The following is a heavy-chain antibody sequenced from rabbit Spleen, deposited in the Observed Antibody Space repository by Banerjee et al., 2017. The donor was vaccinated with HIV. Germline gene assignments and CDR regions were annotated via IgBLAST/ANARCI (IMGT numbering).Heavy chain of an antibody. D-gene: IGHD4-1*01. CDR2: IYSGDGRI. Sequence: QSLEESGGDLVKPEGSLTLTCTASGFSFSSSYYMCWVRQAPGKGLEWIACIYSGDGRIYAASWVNGLFTTSKTSSTTVILQMTRLTAADTATYFCARDLDGVIGWNFGWWGQGTLVTVS. CDR1: GFSFSSSYY. V-gene: IGHV1S40*01. J-gene: IGHJ3*01. CDR3: ARDLDGVIGWNFGW.